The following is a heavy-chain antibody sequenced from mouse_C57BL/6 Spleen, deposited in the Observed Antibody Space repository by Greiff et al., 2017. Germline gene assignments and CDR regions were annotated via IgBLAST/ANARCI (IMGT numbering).Heavy chain of an antibody. J-gene: IGHJ1*03. CDR3: ARSDYSNYGWYFDV. D-gene: IGHD2-5*01. CDR1: GYTFTDYN. Sequence: EVQLQQSGPELVKPGASVKMSCKASGYTFTDYNMHWVKQSHGKSLEWIGYINPNNGGTSYNQKFKGKATLTVNKSSSTAYMELRSLTLEDSAVYYCARSDYSNYGWYFDVWGTGTTVTVSS. V-gene: IGHV1-22*01. CDR2: INPNNGGT.